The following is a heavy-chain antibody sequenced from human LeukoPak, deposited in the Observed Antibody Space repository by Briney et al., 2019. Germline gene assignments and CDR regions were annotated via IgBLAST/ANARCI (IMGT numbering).Heavy chain of an antibody. CDR2: IIPIFGTA. D-gene: IGHD3-22*01. CDR1: GGTFSSYA. V-gene: IGHV1-69*05. Sequence: SVKVSCKASGGTFSSYAISWVRQAPGQGLEWMGGIIPIFGTANYAQKFQGRVTITTDESTSTAYMELSSLRSEDTAVYYRARAGSSGYYGWFDPWGQGTLVTVSS. CDR3: ARAGSSGYYGWFDP. J-gene: IGHJ5*02.